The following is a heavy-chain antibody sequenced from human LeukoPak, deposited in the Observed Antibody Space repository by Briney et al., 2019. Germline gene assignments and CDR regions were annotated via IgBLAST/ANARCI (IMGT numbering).Heavy chain of an antibody. D-gene: IGHD3-3*01. J-gene: IGHJ5*02. CDR3: AGITIFGVVITNWFDP. CDR2: INHSGST. CDR1: GGSFSGYY. V-gene: IGHV4-34*01. Sequence: SETLSLTCAVYGGSFSGYYWSWIRQPPGKGLEWIGEINHSGSTNYNPSLKSRVTISVDTSKNQFSLKLSSVTAADTAVYYCAGITIFGVVITNWFDPWGQGTLVTVSP.